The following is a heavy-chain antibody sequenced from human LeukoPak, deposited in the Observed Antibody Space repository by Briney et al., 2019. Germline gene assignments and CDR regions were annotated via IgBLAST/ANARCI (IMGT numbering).Heavy chain of an antibody. CDR2: ISGSGGST. CDR1: GFTFSSYA. D-gene: IGHD3-10*01. V-gene: IGHV3-23*01. Sequence: TGGSLRLSCAASGFTFSSYAMSWVRQAPGKGLEWVSAISGSGGSTYYADSVKGRFTISRDNSKNTLYLQMNSLRAEDTAVYYCASGEYYGSGSPSPFDYWGQGTLVTVSS. CDR3: ASGEYYGSGSPSPFDY. J-gene: IGHJ4*02.